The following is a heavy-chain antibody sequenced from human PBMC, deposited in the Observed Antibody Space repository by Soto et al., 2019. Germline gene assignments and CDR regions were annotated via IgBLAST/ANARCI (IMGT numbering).Heavy chain of an antibody. CDR1: GFTFSSYG. CDR2: IGYDGSNK. J-gene: IGHJ6*03. D-gene: IGHD2-2*01. CDR3: ARGMVVPAAMSYYYYYYMDV. V-gene: IGHV3-33*01. Sequence: QVQLVESGGGVVQPGRSLRLSCAASGFTFSSYGMHWVRQAPGKGLEWVAVIGYDGSNKYYEDSVKGRFTISRDNYKNTLYLQRNSLRAEDTAVYYSARGMVVPAAMSYYYYYYMDVWGKGTTVTVSS.